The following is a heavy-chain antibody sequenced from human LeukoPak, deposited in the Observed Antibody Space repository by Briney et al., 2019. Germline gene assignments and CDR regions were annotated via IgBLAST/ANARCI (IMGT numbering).Heavy chain of an antibody. CDR1: GFTFSSYA. V-gene: IGHV3-23*01. D-gene: IGHD5-18*01. CDR2: ITGSGSST. J-gene: IGHJ4*02. Sequence: GGSLRLSCAASGFTFSSYAMSWVRQAPGKGLEWVSTITGSGSSTYYADSVKGRFTISRDKSMNTLFLQMSSLRAEDTAVYYCAKLYSYGYVGYWGQGTLVTVSS. CDR3: AKLYSYGYVGY.